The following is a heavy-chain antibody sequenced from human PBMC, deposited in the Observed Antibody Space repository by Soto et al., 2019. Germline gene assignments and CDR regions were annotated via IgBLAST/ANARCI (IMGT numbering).Heavy chain of an antibody. J-gene: IGHJ4*02. CDR3: FRYCSTSKCPFDY. CDR1: GGSISSGGSY. D-gene: IGHD2-2*01. CDR2: IYYSGNT. V-gene: IGHV4-30-4*01. Sequence: PSETLSLTCTVSGGSISSGGSYWGWLRQPPGKGLEWIGYIYYSGNTYFNPSLKSRVTLSVDTSKNQFSLNLSSVTAAATAVYYCFRYCSTSKCPFDYWGQGTLVTVSS.